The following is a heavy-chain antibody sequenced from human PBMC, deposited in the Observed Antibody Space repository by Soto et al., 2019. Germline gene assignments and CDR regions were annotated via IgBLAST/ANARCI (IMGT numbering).Heavy chain of an antibody. V-gene: IGHV1-18*01. J-gene: IGHJ6*02. CDR1: GYTFTSYG. CDR2: ISAYNGNT. Sequence: QVQLVQSGAEVKKPGASVKVSCKASGYTFTSYGISWVGQAPGQGLEWMGWISAYNGNTNYAQKLQGRFTMTTDTSTSTAYMELRSLRSDDTAVYYCARGGSYWGRYYYYGMDVWGQGTTVTVSS. D-gene: IGHD1-26*01. CDR3: ARGGSYWGRYYYYGMDV.